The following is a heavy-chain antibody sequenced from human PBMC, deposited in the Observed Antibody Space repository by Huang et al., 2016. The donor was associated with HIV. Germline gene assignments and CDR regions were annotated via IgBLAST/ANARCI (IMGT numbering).Heavy chain of an antibody. CDR1: GYTVSELS. J-gene: IGHJ3*02. CDR3: ATSTPDVGAGVLRSAFDI. Sequence: QVQLVESGAELKKPGASVRVSCKVSGYTVSELSLHWVRQAPEKGLEWMGGLGPEEGETTYAQGLQDRGTMTEDPPTDTAYMELSSLRPEDTAVYYCATSTPDVGAGVLRSAFDIWGQGTMVTVSS. CDR2: LGPEEGET. D-gene: IGHD2-15*01. V-gene: IGHV1-24*01.